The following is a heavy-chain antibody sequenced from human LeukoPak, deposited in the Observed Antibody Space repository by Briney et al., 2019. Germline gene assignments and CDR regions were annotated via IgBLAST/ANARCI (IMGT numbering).Heavy chain of an antibody. V-gene: IGHV3-7*01. D-gene: IGHD3-22*01. CDR1: GFTFFNYA. Sequence: GGSLRLSCATSGFTFFNYAMNWVRQAPGKGLEWVANIKEDGSEKYYGDSVKGRFTISRDNAKNSLYLQMNSLRAEDTAVYYCARDSSGYQWGQGTLVTVPS. CDR2: IKEDGSEK. CDR3: ARDSSGYQ. J-gene: IGHJ4*02.